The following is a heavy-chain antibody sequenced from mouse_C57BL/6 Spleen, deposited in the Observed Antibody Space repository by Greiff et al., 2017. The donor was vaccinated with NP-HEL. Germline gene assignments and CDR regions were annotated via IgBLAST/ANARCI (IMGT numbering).Heavy chain of an antibody. CDR1: GYTFTSYG. CDR2: IYPRSGNT. Sequence: QVQLQQPGAELVKPGASVKLSCKASGYTFTSYGISWVKQRPGQGLEWIGEIYPRSGNTYYNEKFKGKATLTADKSSSTAYMELRSLTSEDSAVYFCARDHAQATSYWGQGTTLTVSS. J-gene: IGHJ2*01. D-gene: IGHD3-2*02. V-gene: IGHV1-81*01. CDR3: ARDHAQATSY.